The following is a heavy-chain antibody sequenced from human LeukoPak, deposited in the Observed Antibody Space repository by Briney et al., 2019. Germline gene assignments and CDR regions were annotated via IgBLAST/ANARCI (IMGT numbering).Heavy chain of an antibody. D-gene: IGHD3-10*01. J-gene: IGHJ4*02. CDR1: GYTFTGYY. V-gene: IGHV1-2*02. CDR2: INPNSGGT. CDR3: AISSGSYYRDLSY. Sequence: ASVKVSCKASGYTFTGYYMHWVRQAPGQGLGWMGWINPNSGGTNYAQKFQGRVTMTRDTSISTAYMELSRLRSDDTAVYYCAISSGSYYRDLSYWGQGTLVTVSS.